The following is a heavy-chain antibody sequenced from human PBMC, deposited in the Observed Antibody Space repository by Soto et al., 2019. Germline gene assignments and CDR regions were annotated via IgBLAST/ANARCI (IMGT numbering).Heavy chain of an antibody. Sequence: PGGSLRLSCTTSGFSFASFAMTWVRQAPGKGLEWVATISGSDGKTYYADSVKGRFSISRDTSRNTLYLQMNSRRADDTAIYYCAKWSSPDYWGQATRVTFSS. D-gene: IGHD3-10*01. CDR2: ISGSDGKT. J-gene: IGHJ4*02. CDR3: AKWSSPDY. V-gene: IGHV3-23*01. CDR1: GFSFASFA.